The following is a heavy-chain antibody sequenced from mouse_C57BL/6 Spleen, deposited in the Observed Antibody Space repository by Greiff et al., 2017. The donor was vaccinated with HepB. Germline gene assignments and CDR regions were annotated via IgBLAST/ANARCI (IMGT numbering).Heavy chain of an antibody. CDR1: GYTFTSYW. CDR3: ARGYYGSSYDPAWFAY. Sequence: QVQLKQPGAELVMPGASVKLSCKASGYTFTSYWMHWVKQRPGQGLEWIGEIDPSDSYTNYNQKFKGKSTLTVDKSSSTAYMQLSSLTSEDSAVYYCARGYYGSSYDPAWFAYWGQGTLVTVSA. V-gene: IGHV1-69*01. CDR2: IDPSDSYT. D-gene: IGHD1-1*01. J-gene: IGHJ3*01.